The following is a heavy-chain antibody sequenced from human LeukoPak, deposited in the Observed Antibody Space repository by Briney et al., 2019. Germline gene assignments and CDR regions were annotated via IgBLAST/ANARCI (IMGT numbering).Heavy chain of an antibody. Sequence: QTGGSLRLSCAASGFTFSSYAMSWVRQAPGKGLEWVSAISDSGGSTYYADSVKGRFTISRDNSKNTLYLQMNSLKAEDTAVYYCTTVIVGGGYWGPGTPVTVSS. D-gene: IGHD3-16*01. CDR3: TTVIVGGGY. V-gene: IGHV3-23*01. CDR1: GFTFSSYA. J-gene: IGHJ4*02. CDR2: ISDSGGST.